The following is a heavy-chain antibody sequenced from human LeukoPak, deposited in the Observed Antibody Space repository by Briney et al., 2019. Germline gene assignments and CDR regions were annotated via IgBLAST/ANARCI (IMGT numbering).Heavy chain of an antibody. V-gene: IGHV4-39*01. CDR3: ASSLVTKTAPDAFDI. J-gene: IGHJ3*02. CDR2: IYYSGST. Sequence: SETLSLTCTVSGDSISSYYWSWIRQPPGKGLEWIGSIYYSGSTYYNPSLKSRVTISVDTSKNQFSLKLSSVTAADTAVYYCASSLVTKTAPDAFDIWGQGTMVTVSS. CDR1: GDSISSYY. D-gene: IGHD2-21*02.